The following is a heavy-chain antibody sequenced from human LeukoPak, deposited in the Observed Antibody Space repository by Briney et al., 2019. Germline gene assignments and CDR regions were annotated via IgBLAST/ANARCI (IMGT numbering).Heavy chain of an antibody. D-gene: IGHD1-26*01. CDR1: GYTLTELS. CDR3: ATGRPWGLYRLHSGSYLKDGNYMDV. CDR2: FDPEDGET. Sequence: ASVKVSCKVSGYTLTELSMHWVRQAPGKGLEWMGGFDPEDGETIYAQKFQGRVTMTEDTSTDTAYMELSSLRSEDTAVYYCATGRPWGLYRLHSGSYLKDGNYMDVWGRGTTVTVSS. V-gene: IGHV1-24*01. J-gene: IGHJ6*03.